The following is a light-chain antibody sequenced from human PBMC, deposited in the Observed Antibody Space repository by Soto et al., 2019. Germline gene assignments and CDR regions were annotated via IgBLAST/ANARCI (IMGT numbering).Light chain of an antibody. J-gene: IGKJ5*01. CDR3: QQYGSSPRVT. CDR2: GAS. CDR1: QSVSIH. V-gene: IGKV3-20*01. Sequence: TVMTESPGTLSVSLWERATLSCRASQSVSIHLAWYQQKPGQAPRLLIYGASSRATGIPDRFSGGGSGTDFTLTISRLEPEDFAVYYCQQYGSSPRVTFGQGTRLE.